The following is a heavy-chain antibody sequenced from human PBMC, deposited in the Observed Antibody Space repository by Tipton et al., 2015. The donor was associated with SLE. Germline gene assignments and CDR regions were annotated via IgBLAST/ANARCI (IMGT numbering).Heavy chain of an antibody. CDR3: ARDILTGYPYGMDV. D-gene: IGHD3-9*01. CDR2: ISYDGSNK. Sequence: AVCGFTFSNYAMHWVRQAPGKGLEWVAVISYDGSNKYYADSVKGRFTISRDNSKNTLYLQMNSLRAEDTAVYYCARDILTGYPYGMDVWGQGTTVTVSS. J-gene: IGHJ6*02. V-gene: IGHV3-30*14. CDR1: GFTFSNYA.